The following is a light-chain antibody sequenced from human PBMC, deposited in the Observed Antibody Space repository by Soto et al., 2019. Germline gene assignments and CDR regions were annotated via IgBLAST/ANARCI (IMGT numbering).Light chain of an antibody. CDR3: QTWGTGIPWV. V-gene: IGLV4-69*01. J-gene: IGLJ3*02. CDR2: LNSYGSH. CDR1: SGHSSYA. Sequence: QSVLTQSPSASASLGASVKLTCTLSSGHSSYAIAWHQQQPEKGPRYLMKLNSYGSHSKGDGIPDRFSGSSSGAERYLTISSLQSEDEADYYCQTWGTGIPWVFGGGTQLTVL.